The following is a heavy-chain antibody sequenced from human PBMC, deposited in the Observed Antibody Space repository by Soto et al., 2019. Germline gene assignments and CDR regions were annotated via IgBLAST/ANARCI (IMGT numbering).Heavy chain of an antibody. V-gene: IGHV3-21*06. D-gene: IGHD4-17*01. CDR1: GFDFDSYT. J-gene: IGHJ6*02. CDR2: MSSRGSYI. Sequence: GSLRLSCVASGFDFDSYTIHWVRQAPGKGLEWVSFMSSRGSYIFYADSVKGRFTISRDNAKSILYLQMNSLRAEDTAVYYCARDLGDYGEYLYYHYAMDVWGQGTTVTVSS. CDR3: ARDLGDYGEYLYYHYAMDV.